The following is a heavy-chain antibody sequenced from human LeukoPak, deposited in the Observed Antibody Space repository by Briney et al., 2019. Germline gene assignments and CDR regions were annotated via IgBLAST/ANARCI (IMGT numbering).Heavy chain of an antibody. CDR2: ISASNGNT. D-gene: IGHD3-22*01. CDR3: ARGYLALSEINYYDSSGYYS. CDR1: GYTFTSYG. V-gene: IGHV1-18*01. J-gene: IGHJ4*02. Sequence: ASVKVSCKASGYTFTSYGISWVRQAPGQGLEWMGWISASNGNTNYAQKLQGRVTMTTDTSTGTAYMELRSLRSDDTAVYYCARGYLALSEINYYDSSGYYSWGQGTLVTVSS.